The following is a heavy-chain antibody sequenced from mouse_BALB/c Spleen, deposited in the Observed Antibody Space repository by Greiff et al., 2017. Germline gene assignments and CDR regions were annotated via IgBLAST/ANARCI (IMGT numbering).Heavy chain of an antibody. J-gene: IGHJ2*01. V-gene: IGHV1-37*01. CDR3: GRGIDYGDY. CDR2: INPYNGDT. Sequence: EVKLMESGPALVKPGASVKISCKASGYSFTGYFMNWVKQSHGKSLEWIGRINPYNGDTFYNQKFKGKATLTVDKSSSTSHMELLSLTSEDSAVYYCGRGIDYGDYWGQGTTLTVSS. D-gene: IGHD2-4*01. CDR1: GYSFTGYF.